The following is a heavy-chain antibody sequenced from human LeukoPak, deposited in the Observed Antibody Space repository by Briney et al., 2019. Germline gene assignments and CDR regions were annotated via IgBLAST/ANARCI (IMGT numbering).Heavy chain of an antibody. V-gene: IGHV1-46*01. CDR1: GYTFTTYD. J-gene: IGHJ5*02. D-gene: IGHD5-12*01. CDR3: ARDRSGYASNNWFDP. CDR2: INPSGGST. Sequence: ASVKVSCKTSGYTFTTYDINWVRQAPGQGLEWMGIINPSGGSTSYAQKFQGRVTMTRDMSTSTVYMELSSLRSEDTAVYYCARDRSGYASNNWFDPWGQGTLVTVSS.